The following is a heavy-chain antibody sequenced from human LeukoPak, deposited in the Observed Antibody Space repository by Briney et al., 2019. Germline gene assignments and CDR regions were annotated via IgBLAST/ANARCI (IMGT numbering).Heavy chain of an antibody. V-gene: IGHV3-30-3*01. Sequence: GGSLRLSCAASGFTFSSYAMHWVRQAPGKGLEWVAVISYDGSNKYYADSVKGRFTISRDNSKNTLYLQMSSLRSEDTAVYYCARDRPYDILTGYPPLGYYYYGMDVWGQGTTVTVSS. J-gene: IGHJ6*02. D-gene: IGHD3-9*01. CDR2: ISYDGSNK. CDR3: ARDRPYDILTGYPPLGYYYYGMDV. CDR1: GFTFSSYA.